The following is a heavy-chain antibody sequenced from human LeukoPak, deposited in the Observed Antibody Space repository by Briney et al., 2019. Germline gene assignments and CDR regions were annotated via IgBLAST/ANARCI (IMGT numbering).Heavy chain of an antibody. J-gene: IGHJ1*01. CDR1: GYSISSGYY. V-gene: IGHV4-38-2*02. D-gene: IGHD4-23*01. CDR2: IHHSGST. Sequence: SETLSLTCTVSGYSISSGYYWGWIRQPPGKGLEWIGSIHHSGSTNYNPSLKSRVTISLDTSKNQFSLKLSSVTAADTAVYYCARAYGGNSQYFQHWGQGTLVTVSS. CDR3: ARAYGGNSQYFQH.